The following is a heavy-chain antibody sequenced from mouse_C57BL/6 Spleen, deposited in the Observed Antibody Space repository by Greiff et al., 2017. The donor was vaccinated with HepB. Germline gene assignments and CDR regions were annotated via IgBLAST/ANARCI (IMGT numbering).Heavy chain of an antibody. CDR2: IWSGGST. CDR1: GFSLTSYG. V-gene: IGHV2-2*01. Sequence: VQLQQSGPGLVQPSQSLSITCTVSGFSLTSYGVHWVRQSPGKGLEWLGVIWSGGSTDYNAAFISRLSISKDNSKSQVFFKMNSLQADDTAIYYCARNEDYDYDEEAFAYWGQGTLVTVSA. J-gene: IGHJ3*01. CDR3: ARNEDYDYDEEAFAY. D-gene: IGHD2-4*01.